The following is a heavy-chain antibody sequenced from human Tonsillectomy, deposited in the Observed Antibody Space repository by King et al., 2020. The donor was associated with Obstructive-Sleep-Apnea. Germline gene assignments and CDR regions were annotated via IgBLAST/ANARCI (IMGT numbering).Heavy chain of an antibody. CDR2: ISSNGGST. J-gene: IGHJ4*02. Sequence: VQLVESGGGLVQPGGSLRLSCSASGFTFSSYSMHWVRPAPGKGLEYVSAISSNGGSTYYADSAKGRFTISRDNSKNTLYLQMSSLRAEDTAVYYCVVGDDSSDYYYTYDYWGQGTLVTVSS. CDR3: VVGDDSSDYYYTYDY. CDR1: GFTFSSYS. V-gene: IGHV3-64D*06. D-gene: IGHD3-22*01.